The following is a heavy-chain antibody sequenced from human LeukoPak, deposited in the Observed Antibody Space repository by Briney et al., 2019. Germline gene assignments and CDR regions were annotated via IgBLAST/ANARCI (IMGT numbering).Heavy chain of an antibody. V-gene: IGHV3-66*01. CDR2: IYSGGST. D-gene: IGHD2-15*01. CDR3: ARDGRSGGSCFDY. CDR1: GFTVSSNY. Sequence: GGSLRLSCAASGFTVSSNYMSWVRQAPGKGLEWVSVIYSGGSTYYADSVKGRFTISRDNSKNTLYLQMNSLRAEDTAVYYCARDGRSGGSCFDYWGQGTLVTVSS. J-gene: IGHJ4*02.